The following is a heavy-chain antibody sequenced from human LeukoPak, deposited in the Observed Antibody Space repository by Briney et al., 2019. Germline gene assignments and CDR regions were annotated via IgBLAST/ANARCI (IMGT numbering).Heavy chain of an antibody. V-gene: IGHV5-51*01. CDR1: GYSFISYW. CDR2: IYPGDSDT. CDR3: ARQGLNGPNYYYYYYMDV. J-gene: IGHJ6*03. Sequence: GESLKISCKGSGYSFISYWIGWVRQMPGKGLEWMGIIYPGDSDTRYSPSFQGQVTISADKSISTAYLQWSSLKASDTAMYYCARQGLNGPNYYYYYYMDVWGKGTTVTVSS. D-gene: IGHD3-9*01.